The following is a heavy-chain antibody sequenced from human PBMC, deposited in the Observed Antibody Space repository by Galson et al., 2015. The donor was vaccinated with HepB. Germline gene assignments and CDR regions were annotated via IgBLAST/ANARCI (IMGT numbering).Heavy chain of an antibody. D-gene: IGHD3-10*01. CDR2: INAGNGNT. CDR3: ARGSIWVRSREYYGMDV. CDR1: GYTFTSYA. J-gene: IGHJ6*02. V-gene: IGHV1-3*01. Sequence: SVKVSCKASGYTFTSYAMHWVRQAPGQRLEWMGWINAGNGNTKYSQKFQGRVTITRDTSGSTAYMELSSLRSEDTAVYYCARGSIWVRSREYYGMDVWGQGTTVTVSS.